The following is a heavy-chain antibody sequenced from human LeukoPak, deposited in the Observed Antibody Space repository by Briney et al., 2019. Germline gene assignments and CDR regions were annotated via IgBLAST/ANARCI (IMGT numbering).Heavy chain of an antibody. D-gene: IGHD5-24*01. CDR1: GDSISGNSYY. V-gene: IGHV4-39*07. CDR2: VYSSGAT. CDR3: ARDNSVRDEAWWFNP. Sequence: SSETLSLTCTVSGDSISGNSYYWGWIRHFPGKGLEWIGSVYSSGATYYHPSLKSRVTISVDTSKNQFSLKLSSVTAADTAVYYCARDNSVRDEAWWFNPWGQGTLVTVSS. J-gene: IGHJ5*02.